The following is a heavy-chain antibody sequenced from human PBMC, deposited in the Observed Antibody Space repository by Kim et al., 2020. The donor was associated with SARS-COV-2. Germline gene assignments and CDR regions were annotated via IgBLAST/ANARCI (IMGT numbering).Heavy chain of an antibody. CDR2: ISGSGGST. J-gene: IGHJ4*02. CDR3: AKGVAPNRWLLLRPHYFDY. V-gene: IGHV3-23*01. CDR1: GFTFSSYA. Sequence: GGSLRLSCAASGFTFSSYAMSWVRQAPGKGLEWVSAISGSGGSTYYADSVKGRFTISRDNSKNTLYLQMNSLRAEDTAVYYCAKGVAPNRWLLLRPHYFDYWGQGTLVTVSS. D-gene: IGHD3-22*01.